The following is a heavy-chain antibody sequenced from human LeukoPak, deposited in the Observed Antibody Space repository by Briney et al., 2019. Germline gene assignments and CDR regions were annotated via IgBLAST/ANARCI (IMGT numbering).Heavy chain of an antibody. CDR2: IYYSGST. Sequence: WVRQPPGKGLEWIGSIYYSGSTYYNPSLKSRVTISVDTSKNQFSLKLSSVTAADTAVYYCARHVGFITMVRGVINNNWFDPWGQGTLVTVSS. V-gene: IGHV4-39*01. J-gene: IGHJ5*02. CDR3: ARHVGFITMVRGVINNNWFDP. D-gene: IGHD3-10*01.